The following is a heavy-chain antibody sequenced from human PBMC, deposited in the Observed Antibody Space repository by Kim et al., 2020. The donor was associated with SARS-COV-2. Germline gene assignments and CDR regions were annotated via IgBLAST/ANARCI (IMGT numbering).Heavy chain of an antibody. V-gene: IGHV4-34*01. Sequence: SETLSLTCAVYGGSFSGYYWSWIRQPPGKGLEWIGEINHSGSTNYNPSLKSRVTISVDTSKNQFSLKLSSVTAADTAVYYCARGPGIAAAEGYYGMDVWGQGTTVTVSS. CDR2: INHSGST. CDR3: ARGPGIAAAEGYYGMDV. CDR1: GGSFSGYY. D-gene: IGHD6-13*01. J-gene: IGHJ6*02.